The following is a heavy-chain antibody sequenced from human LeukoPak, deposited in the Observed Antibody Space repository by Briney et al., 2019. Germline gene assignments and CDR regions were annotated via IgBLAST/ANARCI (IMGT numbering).Heavy chain of an antibody. CDR3: ARDRPGYSYAQYYFDY. CDR2: INPNSGDT. CDR1: GYTFTSYD. V-gene: IGHV1-8*01. J-gene: IGHJ4*02. D-gene: IGHD5-18*01. Sequence: ASVKVSCKASGYTFTSYDINWVRQAPGQGLEWMGRINPNSGDTNYAQKFQGRVTMTRDTSTSTVYMELSSLRSEDTAVYYCARDRPGYSYAQYYFDYWGQGTLVTVSS.